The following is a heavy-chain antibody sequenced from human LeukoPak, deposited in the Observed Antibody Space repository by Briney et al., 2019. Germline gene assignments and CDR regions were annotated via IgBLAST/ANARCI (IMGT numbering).Heavy chain of an antibody. J-gene: IGHJ3*02. Sequence: ASVKVSCKASGGTFTSHGISWARQAPGQGREWRGRIIPILGIANYAQKFQGRVTITADKSTSTAYMELRSLRSEDTAVYYCARVGATTSDAFDIWGQGTMVTVSS. CDR2: IIPILGIA. V-gene: IGHV1-69*04. CDR3: ARVGATTSDAFDI. CDR1: GGTFTSHG. D-gene: IGHD1-26*01.